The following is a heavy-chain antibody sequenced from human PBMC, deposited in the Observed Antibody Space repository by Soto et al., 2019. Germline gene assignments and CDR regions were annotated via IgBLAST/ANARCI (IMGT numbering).Heavy chain of an antibody. CDR2: ISGSGGST. CDR1: GFTFSSYA. V-gene: IGHV3-23*01. J-gene: IGHJ3*02. D-gene: IGHD6-19*01. CDR3: AKDISGGSGWPNHDAFDI. Sequence: GSLRLSCAASGFTFSSYAMSWVRQAPGKGLEWVSAISGSGGSTYYADSVKGRFTISRDNSKNTLYLQMNSLRAEDTAVYYCAKDISGGSGWPNHDAFDIWGQGTMVTVSS.